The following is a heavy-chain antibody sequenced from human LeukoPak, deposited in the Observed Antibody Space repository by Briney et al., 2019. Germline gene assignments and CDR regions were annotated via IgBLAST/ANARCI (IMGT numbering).Heavy chain of an antibody. Sequence: SGGSLRLSCAASGFTFSSYSMNWVRQAPGKGLEWVSYISSSSSTIYYADSVKGRFTISRDNAKNSLYLQMNSLRAEDTAVYYCARDYYYDSSGYPGYWGQGTLVTVSS. CDR1: GFTFSSYS. CDR2: ISSSSSTI. V-gene: IGHV3-48*04. CDR3: ARDYYYDSSGYPGY. J-gene: IGHJ4*02. D-gene: IGHD3-22*01.